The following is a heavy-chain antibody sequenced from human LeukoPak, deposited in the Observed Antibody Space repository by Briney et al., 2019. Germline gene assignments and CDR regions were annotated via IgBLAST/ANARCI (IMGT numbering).Heavy chain of an antibody. D-gene: IGHD6-19*01. V-gene: IGHV4-34*01. CDR2: INQNGST. CDR1: GGSFSGYY. CDR3: ARLVGDSGWYFSDY. J-gene: IGHJ4*02. Sequence: SETLSLTCAVYGGSFSGYYWSWIRQPPGKGLEWIGEINQNGSTNYNPSLKSRVTISVDTSKNQFSLKLSSVTAADTAVYYCARLVGDSGWYFSDYWGQGTLVTVSS.